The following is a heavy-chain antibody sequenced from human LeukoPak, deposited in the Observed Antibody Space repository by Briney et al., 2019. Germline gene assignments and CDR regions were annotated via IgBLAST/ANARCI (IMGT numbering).Heavy chain of an antibody. D-gene: IGHD3-22*01. J-gene: IGHJ3*02. CDR1: GGSISSSSYY. CDR2: IYYSGST. V-gene: IGHV4-61*05. Sequence: SETLSLTCTVSGGSISSSSYYWSWIRQPPGKGLEWIGYIYYSGSTNYNPSLKSRVTISVDTSKNQFSLKPSSVTAADTAVYYCARHGIHYDSSCAFDIWGQGTTVTVSS. CDR3: ARHGIHYDSSCAFDI.